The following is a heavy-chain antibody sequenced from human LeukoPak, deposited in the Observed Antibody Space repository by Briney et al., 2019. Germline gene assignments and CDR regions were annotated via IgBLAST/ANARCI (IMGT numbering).Heavy chain of an antibody. CDR2: IYYSGST. CDR1: GGSISSSSYY. J-gene: IGHJ5*02. Sequence: SETLSLTCTVSGGSISSSSYYWGWIRQPPGKRLEWIGSIYYSGSTYYNPSLKSRVTISVDTSKNQFSLKLSSVTAADTAVYYCARDLFTSSWYRWFDPWDQGTLVTVSS. V-gene: IGHV4-39*07. CDR3: ARDLFTSSWYRWFDP. D-gene: IGHD6-13*01.